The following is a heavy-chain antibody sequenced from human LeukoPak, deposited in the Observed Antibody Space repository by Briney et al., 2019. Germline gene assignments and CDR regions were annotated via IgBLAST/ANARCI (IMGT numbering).Heavy chain of an antibody. D-gene: IGHD2-15*01. CDR1: GYSFTDYF. CDR3: ARGGGGLAY. CDR2: INPNSGGT. J-gene: IGHJ4*02. V-gene: IGHV1-2*02. Sequence: ASVKVSCKASGYSFTDYFMHWVRQAPGQGLEWMGWINPNSGGTNYAQKFQGRVTMTRDTSISTAYMELTSLTSDDTAVYFCARGGGGLAYWGPGTLVTVSS.